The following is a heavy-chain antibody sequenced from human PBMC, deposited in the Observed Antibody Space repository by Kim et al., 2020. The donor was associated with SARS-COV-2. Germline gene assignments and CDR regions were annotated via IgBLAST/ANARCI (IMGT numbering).Heavy chain of an antibody. D-gene: IGHD2-2*01. J-gene: IGHJ4*02. CDR1: GGSISSGSYY. Sequence: SETLSLTCTVSGGSISSGSYYWSWIRQPAGKGLEWIGRIYTSGSTNYNPSLKSRVTISVDTSKNQFSLKLSSVTAADTAVYYCARGYCSSTSCYSGEFDYWGQGTLVTVSS. CDR3: ARGYCSSTSCYSGEFDY. V-gene: IGHV4-61*02. CDR2: IYTSGST.